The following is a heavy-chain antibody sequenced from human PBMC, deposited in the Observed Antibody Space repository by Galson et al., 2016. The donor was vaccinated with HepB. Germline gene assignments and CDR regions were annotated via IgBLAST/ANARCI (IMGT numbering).Heavy chain of an antibody. Sequence: CAISGDSVSSNTAAWNWIRQSPSRGLEWLGRTYYRSTWYNDYAVSLKSRVTINPDTSKNQFSLQLNSVTPEDSAVYYCARGTISMVSGFDYWGQGILVTVSS. D-gene: IGHD3-10*01. CDR3: ARGTISMVSGFDY. V-gene: IGHV6-1*01. CDR1: GDSVSSNTAA. J-gene: IGHJ4*02. CDR2: TYYRSTWYN.